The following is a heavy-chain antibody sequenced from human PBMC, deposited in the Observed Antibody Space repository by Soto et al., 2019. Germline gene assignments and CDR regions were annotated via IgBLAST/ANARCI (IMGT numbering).Heavy chain of an antibody. CDR3: AKVPCSTTSCHFDS. V-gene: IGHV3-23*01. CDR1: GFTFSNYA. J-gene: IGHJ4*02. D-gene: IGHD2-2*01. CDR2: ISASGGVT. Sequence: EVQLLESGGGLVQPGASLRLSCVGSGFTFSNYAILWVRQAPGKGLEWVSGISASGGVTNHAASVKGRFTISRDNAKNTLYLHMNSVGADDTAVYYCAKVPCSTTSCHFDSWGQGTLVTVSS.